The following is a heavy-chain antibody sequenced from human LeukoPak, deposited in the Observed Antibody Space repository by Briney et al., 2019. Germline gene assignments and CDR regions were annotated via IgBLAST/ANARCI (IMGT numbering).Heavy chain of an antibody. CDR2: ISAYNGNT. CDR3: ARDLPLIVVVPAATKRNWLDP. D-gene: IGHD2-2*01. CDR1: GYTFTRDG. V-gene: IGHV1-18*04. J-gene: IGHJ5*02. Sequence: GASVRVSSTASGYTFTRDGVSWGRQAPGQGGEWRGWISAYNGNTNYTQKLPGRVTITTDTSTRTAYMELRILRSDDTAVYYCARDLPLIVVVPAATKRNWLDPWGQGTLVTVPS.